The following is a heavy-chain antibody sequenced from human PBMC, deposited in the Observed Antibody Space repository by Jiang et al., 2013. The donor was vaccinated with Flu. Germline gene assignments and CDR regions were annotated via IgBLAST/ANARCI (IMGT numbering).Heavy chain of an antibody. Sequence: EVKKPGSSVKVSCKASGGTFSSYSISWVRQAPGQGLEWMGRSVPMLGMTNYAQMFQGRVTITADMSTSTAYMELRGLRSDDTAVYYCARQCSTTSCYAKSDMDVWGRGTTVSVSS. D-gene: IGHD2-2*01. CDR1: GGTFSSYS. V-gene: IGHV1-69*02. CDR2: SVPMLGMT. J-gene: IGHJ6*03. CDR3: ARQCSTTSCYAKSDMDV.